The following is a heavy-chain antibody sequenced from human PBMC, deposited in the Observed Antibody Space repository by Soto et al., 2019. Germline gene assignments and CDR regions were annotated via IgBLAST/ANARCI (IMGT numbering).Heavy chain of an antibody. CDR2: FDPEGGET. V-gene: IGHV1-24*01. Sequence: ASVKVSCKVSGYTLTELSMHWVRQAPGKGLEWMGGFDPEGGETIYAQKFQGRVTMTEDTSTDTAYMELSSLRSEDTAVYYCATSIVVVPAAILKRYYYGMDVWGQRTTVTVSS. D-gene: IGHD2-2*02. CDR1: GYTLTELS. CDR3: ATSIVVVPAAILKRYYYGMDV. J-gene: IGHJ6*02.